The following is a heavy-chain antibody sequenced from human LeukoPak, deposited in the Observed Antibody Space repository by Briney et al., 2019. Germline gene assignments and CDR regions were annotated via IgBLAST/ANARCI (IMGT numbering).Heavy chain of an antibody. J-gene: IGHJ4*02. Sequence: ASVKVSCKASGYTFTGYYMHWVRQAPGQGLEWMGRINPNSGGTNYVQKFQGRVTMTRDTSISTAYMELSRLRSDDTAVYYCARALAVADSFDYWGQGTLVTVSS. CDR2: INPNSGGT. V-gene: IGHV1-2*06. CDR1: GYTFTGYY. D-gene: IGHD6-19*01. CDR3: ARALAVADSFDY.